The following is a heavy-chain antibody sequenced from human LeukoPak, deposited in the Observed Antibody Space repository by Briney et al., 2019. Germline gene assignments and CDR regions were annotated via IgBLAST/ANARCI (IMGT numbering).Heavy chain of an antibody. D-gene: IGHD6-19*01. Sequence: GGSLRLSCAASGFTFSSYGMHWVRQAPGKGLEWVAVISYDGSNKYYADSVKGRFTISRDNSKNTLYLQMNSLRAEDTAVYYCAKDFTEGVAVAGLIDYWGQGTLVTVSS. CDR2: ISYDGSNK. V-gene: IGHV3-30*18. CDR1: GFTFSSYG. J-gene: IGHJ4*02. CDR3: AKDFTEGVAVAGLIDY.